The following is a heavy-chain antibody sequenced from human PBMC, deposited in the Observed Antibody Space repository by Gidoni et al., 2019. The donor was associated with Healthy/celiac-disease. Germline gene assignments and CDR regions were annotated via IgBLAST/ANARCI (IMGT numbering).Heavy chain of an antibody. Sequence: QVQLVESGGGVVQPGRSLRLSCAASGFTFSSYAMHWVRQAPGKGLGWVAVISYDGSNKYYADSVKGRFTISRDNSKNTLYLQMNSLRAEDTAVYYCARDGELELRRSAFDIWGQGTMVTVSS. J-gene: IGHJ3*02. V-gene: IGHV3-30*01. CDR2: ISYDGSNK. CDR3: ARDGELELRRSAFDI. CDR1: GFTFSSYA. D-gene: IGHD1-7*01.